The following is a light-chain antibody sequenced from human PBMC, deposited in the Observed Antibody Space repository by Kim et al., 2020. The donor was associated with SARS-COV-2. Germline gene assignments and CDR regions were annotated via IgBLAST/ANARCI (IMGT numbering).Light chain of an antibody. CDR3: QHYGTSPFT. CDR2: GAS. V-gene: IGKV3-20*01. J-gene: IGKJ3*01. CDR1: QSVSSNY. Sequence: EIVLTQSPGTLSLSPGERATLSCRASQSVSSNYLAWYQQKPGQAPRLLFYGASSRATGIPDRFSGSGSGTDFTLTISRLVPEDFAVYYCQHYGTSPFTFGPGTKVDIK.